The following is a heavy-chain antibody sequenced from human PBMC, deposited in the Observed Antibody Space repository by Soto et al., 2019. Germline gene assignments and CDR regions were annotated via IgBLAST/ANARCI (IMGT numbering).Heavy chain of an antibody. Sequence: LGESLKISCKGSGYSFTSYWISWVRQMPGTGLEWMGRIDPSDSYTNYSPSFQGHVTISADKSISTAYLQWSSLKASDTAMYYCAMGLEIAARPSYYYYYGMDVWGQGTTVTVSS. J-gene: IGHJ6*02. V-gene: IGHV5-10-1*01. CDR2: IDPSDSYT. CDR1: GYSFTSYW. D-gene: IGHD6-6*01. CDR3: AMGLEIAARPSYYYYYGMDV.